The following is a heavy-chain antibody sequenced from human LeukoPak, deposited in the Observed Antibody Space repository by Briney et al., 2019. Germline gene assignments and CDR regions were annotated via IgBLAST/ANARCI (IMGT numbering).Heavy chain of an antibody. J-gene: IGHJ4*02. V-gene: IGHV3-21*01. CDR3: ARGGGNYYDSSGQDFDY. D-gene: IGHD3-22*01. Sequence: NPGGSLRLSCAASGFTFSSYSMNWVRQAPGKGREWVSSISSSSSYIYYADSVKGRFTISRDNAKTSLYLQMNSLRAEDTAVYYCARGGGNYYDSSGQDFDYWGQGTLVTVSS. CDR2: ISSSSSYI. CDR1: GFTFSSYS.